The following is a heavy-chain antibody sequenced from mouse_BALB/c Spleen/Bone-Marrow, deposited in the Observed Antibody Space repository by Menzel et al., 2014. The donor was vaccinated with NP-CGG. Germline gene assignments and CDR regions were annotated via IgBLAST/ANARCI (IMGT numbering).Heavy chain of an antibody. CDR1: GFAFSSYD. CDR2: ISSGGGST. Sequence: EVKVVESGGGLVKPGGSLKLSCAASGFAFSSYDMSWVRQTPEKRLEWVAYISSGGGSTYYPDTVKGRFTISRDNAKNTLHLQMSSLKSEDTAMYYCARHEDGYYDAMDYWGQGTSVTVSS. V-gene: IGHV5-12-1*01. J-gene: IGHJ4*01. D-gene: IGHD2-3*01. CDR3: ARHEDGYYDAMDY.